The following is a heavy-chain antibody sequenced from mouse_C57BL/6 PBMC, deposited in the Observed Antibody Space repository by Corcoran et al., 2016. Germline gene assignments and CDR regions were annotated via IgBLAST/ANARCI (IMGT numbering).Heavy chain of an antibody. J-gene: IGHJ3*01. CDR3: ALYDYDRLAY. Sequence: QIQLVQSGPELKKPGETVKISCKASGYTFTTYGMSWVKQAPGKGLKWMGWINTYSGVPTYADDFKGRFAFSLETSASTAYLQINNLKNEDTATYFCALYDYDRLAYWGQGTRVTVSA. D-gene: IGHD2-4*01. CDR2: INTYSGVP. CDR1: GYTFTTYG. V-gene: IGHV9-3*01.